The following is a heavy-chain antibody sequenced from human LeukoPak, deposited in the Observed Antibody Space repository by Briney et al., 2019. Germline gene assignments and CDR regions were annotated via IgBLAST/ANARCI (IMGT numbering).Heavy chain of an antibody. CDR1: GYTFTSYA. CDR3: ARSKGTITMIANWFDP. V-gene: IGHV7-4-1*02. CDR2: INTNTGNP. D-gene: IGHD3-22*01. J-gene: IGHJ5*02. Sequence: GASVKVSCKASGYTFTSYAMNWVRQAPGQGLEWMGWINTNTGNPTYARGFTGRFVFSLDTSVSTAYLQISSLKAEDTAVYYCARSKGTITMIANWFDPWGQGTLVTVSS.